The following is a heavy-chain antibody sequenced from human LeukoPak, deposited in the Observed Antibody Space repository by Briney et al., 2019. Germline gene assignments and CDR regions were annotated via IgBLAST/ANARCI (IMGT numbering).Heavy chain of an antibody. CDR3: ARGGAKSKYFVWLLFD. CDR1: GYSISSGYF. Sequence: SETLSLTCTVSGYSISSGYFWGWIRQPPGKGLEWIGSIYHSGSTYYNPSLKSRVTISVDTSKNQFSMKLSSVTAADTAVYYCARGGAKSKYFVWLLFDWGEGTLVTVSS. D-gene: IGHD3-9*01. V-gene: IGHV4-38-2*02. CDR2: IYHSGST. J-gene: IGHJ4*02.